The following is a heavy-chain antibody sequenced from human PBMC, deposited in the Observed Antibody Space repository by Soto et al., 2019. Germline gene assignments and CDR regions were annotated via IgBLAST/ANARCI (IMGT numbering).Heavy chain of an antibody. J-gene: IGHJ6*02. CDR2: IIPIFGTA. Sequence: QVQLVQSGAEVKKPGSSVMVSCKASGGTFSSYAISWVRQAPGQGLEWLGGIIPIFGTANYAQKFQGRVTITADKSTSTAYMELSSLRSEDTAVYYCASPNPGYDYCMDVWGQGTTVTVSS. CDR1: GGTFSSYA. CDR3: ASPNPGYDYCMDV. V-gene: IGHV1-69*06.